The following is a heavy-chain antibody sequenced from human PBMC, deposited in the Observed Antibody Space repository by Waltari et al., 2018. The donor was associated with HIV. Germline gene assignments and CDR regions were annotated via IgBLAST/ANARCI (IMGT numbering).Heavy chain of an antibody. V-gene: IGHV3-53*02. CDR3: ASTTLKFDY. D-gene: IGHD1-1*01. J-gene: IGHJ4*02. CDR2: IYSGGST. CDR1: GFAVSSNF. Sequence: EVQLVETGGGLIQPGGSLSLSCAASGFAVSSNFMSWVRQAPGKGLEWVSVIYSGGSTYYADSVKGRFTISRDNSKNTLYLQMNSLRAEDTAVYYCASTTLKFDYWGQGTLVTVSS.